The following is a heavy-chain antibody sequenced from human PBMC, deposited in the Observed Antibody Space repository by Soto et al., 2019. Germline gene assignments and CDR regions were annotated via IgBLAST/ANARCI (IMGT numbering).Heavy chain of an antibody. CDR3: TTDLPYYYDSSGFDY. D-gene: IGHD3-22*01. CDR2: IKSKTDGGTI. CDR1: SVSNAW. J-gene: IGHJ4*02. Sequence: SVSNAWMNWVRQAPGKGLEWVGRIKSKTDGGTIDYAAPVKGRFTISRDDSKNTLYLQMNSLKTEDTAVYYCTTDLPYYYDSSGFDYWGQGTLVTVSS. V-gene: IGHV3-15*07.